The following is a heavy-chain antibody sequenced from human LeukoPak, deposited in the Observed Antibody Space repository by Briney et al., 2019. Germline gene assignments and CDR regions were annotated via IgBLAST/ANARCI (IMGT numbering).Heavy chain of an antibody. CDR1: GYTFTAYH. V-gene: IGHV1-69*13. J-gene: IGHJ4*02. CDR3: AREGNDYVWGSYRKFDY. D-gene: IGHD3-16*02. CDR2: IIPIFGTA. Sequence: SVKVSCKASGYTFTAYHLHWVRQAPGQGLEWMGGIIPIFGTANYAQKFQGRVTITADESTSTAYMELSSLRSEDTAVYYCAREGNDYVWGSYRKFDYWGQGTLVTVSS.